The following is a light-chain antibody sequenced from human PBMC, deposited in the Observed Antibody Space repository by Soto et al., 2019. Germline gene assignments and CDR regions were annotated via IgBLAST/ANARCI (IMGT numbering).Light chain of an antibody. CDR1: SSDVGGYNY. J-gene: IGLJ1*01. CDR2: EVS. Sequence: QSVLTQPASVSGSPGQSITISCTGTSSDVGGYNYVSWYQKHPGIAPKLMIYEVSNRPSGVSNRFSGSKSGNTASLTISGLQADDGADYYCCSYTSSSTYVFGTGTNVTVL. V-gene: IGLV2-14*01. CDR3: CSYTSSSTYV.